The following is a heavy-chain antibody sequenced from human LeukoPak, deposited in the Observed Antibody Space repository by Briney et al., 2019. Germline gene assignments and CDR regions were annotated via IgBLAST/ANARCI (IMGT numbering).Heavy chain of an antibody. Sequence: GGSLRLSCAASGFTFDDYAMHWVRQAPGKGLEWVPGISWNSGSIGYADSVKGRFTISRDNAKNSLYLQMNSLRAEDTALYYCAKVAPDSSGDYFDYWGQGTLVTVSS. V-gene: IGHV3-9*01. CDR3: AKVAPDSSGDYFDY. CDR2: ISWNSGSI. J-gene: IGHJ4*02. D-gene: IGHD3-22*01. CDR1: GFTFDDYA.